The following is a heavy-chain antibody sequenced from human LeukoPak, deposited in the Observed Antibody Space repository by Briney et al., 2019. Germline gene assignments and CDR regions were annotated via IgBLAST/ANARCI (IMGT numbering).Heavy chain of an antibody. CDR2: ISGSGGST. Sequence: GGSLRLSCAASGFTFSSYAMSWVRQAPGKGLEWVSAISGSGGSTYYADSVKGRFTISGDNSKNTLYLQMNSLRAEDTAVYYCAKVTGIVVVTATYLDYWGQGTLVTVSS. V-gene: IGHV3-23*01. D-gene: IGHD2-21*02. CDR1: GFTFSSYA. CDR3: AKVTGIVVVTATYLDY. J-gene: IGHJ4*02.